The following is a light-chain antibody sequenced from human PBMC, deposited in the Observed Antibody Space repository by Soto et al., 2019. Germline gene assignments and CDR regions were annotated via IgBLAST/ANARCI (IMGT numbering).Light chain of an antibody. CDR1: QSVSSY. V-gene: IGKV3-11*01. J-gene: IGKJ5*01. Sequence: EIVLTQSPATLSFSPGERAPLSFKASQSVSSYLAWYQQKPGQAPRLLIYDASNRATGIPARFSDSGSGTDFTLTISSLEPEDFAVYYCQQRSNWPPITFGQGTRLEIK. CDR2: DAS. CDR3: QQRSNWPPIT.